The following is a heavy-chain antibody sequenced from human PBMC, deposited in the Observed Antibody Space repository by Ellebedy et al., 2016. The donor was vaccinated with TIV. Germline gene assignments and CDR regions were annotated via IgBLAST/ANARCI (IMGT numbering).Heavy chain of an antibody. CDR3: AAIQGGADY. D-gene: IGHD3-16*01. CDR2: IYYSGST. J-gene: IGHJ4*02. CDR1: GGSISSSSYY. V-gene: IGHV4-39*01. Sequence: SETLSLXXPVSGGSISSSSYYWGWIRQPPGKGLEWIGSIYYSGSTYYNPSLKSRVTISVDTSKNQFSLKLSSVTAADTAVYYCAAIQGGADYWGQGTLVTVPS.